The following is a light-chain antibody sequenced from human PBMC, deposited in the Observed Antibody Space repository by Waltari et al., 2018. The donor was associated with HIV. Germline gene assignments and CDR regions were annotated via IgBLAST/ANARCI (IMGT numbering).Light chain of an antibody. Sequence: QSALTQPASVSGSPGQSITIPCPGTSSDVGGYTYVSWYQQHPGKAPKLMIYEVSNRPSGVSNRFSGSKSGNTASLTISGLQAEDEADYYCSSYTSSSTLGVFGGGTKLTVL. CDR3: SSYTSSSTLGV. CDR1: SSDVGGYTY. J-gene: IGLJ3*02. V-gene: IGLV2-14*01. CDR2: EVS.